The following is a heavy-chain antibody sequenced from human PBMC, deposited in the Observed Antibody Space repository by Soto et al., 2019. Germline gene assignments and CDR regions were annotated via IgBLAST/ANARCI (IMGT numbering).Heavy chain of an antibody. Sequence: GGSLRLSCAASGFTFTSYAMGWVRQAPGKGLECVSVVSRGGSTHYADSVTGRFIVSRDNSKNTVSLQMNSLRADDTAVYYCAKRRGAGGHFDYWGQGALVTVAS. CDR1: GFTFTSYA. CDR3: AKRRGAGGHFDY. CDR2: VSRGGST. D-gene: IGHD2-15*01. J-gene: IGHJ4*02. V-gene: IGHV3-23*01.